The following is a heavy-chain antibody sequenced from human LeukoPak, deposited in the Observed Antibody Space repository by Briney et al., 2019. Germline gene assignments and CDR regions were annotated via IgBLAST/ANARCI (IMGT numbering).Heavy chain of an antibody. CDR1: GFTFSSYE. CDR2: ISSSGSTI. D-gene: IGHD2/OR15-2a*01. J-gene: IGHJ3*02. Sequence: GGSLRLSCAASGFTFSSYEMNWVRQAPGKGLEWVSYISSSGSTIYYADSVKGRFTISRDNPKSSLYLQMNSLRAEDTAVYYCARAVNNVFDIWGQGTMVTVSS. CDR3: ARAVNNVFDI. V-gene: IGHV3-48*03.